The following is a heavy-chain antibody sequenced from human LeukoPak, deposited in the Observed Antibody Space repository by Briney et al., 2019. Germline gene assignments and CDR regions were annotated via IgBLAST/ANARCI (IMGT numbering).Heavy chain of an antibody. CDR1: GFTFSSYA. D-gene: IGHD4/OR15-4a*01. Sequence: PGGSLRLSCAASGFTFSSYAMSWVRQAPGKGLEWVSTISGSGGSTSYADSVKGRFTISRDNSKNTVHLQMNSLRAEDTAVYYCARGSLGGSILGADFDIWGQGTMVTVSS. CDR3: ARGSLGGSILGADFDI. CDR2: ISGSGGST. V-gene: IGHV3-23*01. J-gene: IGHJ3*02.